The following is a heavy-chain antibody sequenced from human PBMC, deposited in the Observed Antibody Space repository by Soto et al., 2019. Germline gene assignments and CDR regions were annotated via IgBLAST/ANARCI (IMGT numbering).Heavy chain of an antibody. J-gene: IGHJ4*02. D-gene: IGHD2-15*01. CDR1: GFTFSNHA. V-gene: IGHV3-23*01. CDR2: ISDSGST. Sequence: EVQLLESGGALVQPGGSLRLSCAASGFTFSNHAMNWVRQAPGKGLEWVSTISDSGSTYYADSVKGRFTISRDNSKNTLYLQMNSLRAEDTALYYCAREDGGGPFDSWGQGTPVTVSS. CDR3: AREDGGGPFDS.